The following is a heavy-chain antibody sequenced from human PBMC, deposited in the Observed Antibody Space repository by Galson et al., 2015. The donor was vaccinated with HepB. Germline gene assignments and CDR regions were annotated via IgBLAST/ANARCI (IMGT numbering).Heavy chain of an antibody. V-gene: IGHV3-33*08. Sequence: SLRLSCAASGFTFSSYAMHWVRQAPGKGLEWVAVIWYDGSNKYYADSVKGRFTISGDNSKNTLYLQMNSLRAEDTAVYYCAIGRAAITMIVGGAFDIWGQGTIVTVPS. CDR1: GFTFSSYA. D-gene: IGHD3-22*01. J-gene: IGHJ3*02. CDR3: AIGRAAITMIVGGAFDI. CDR2: IWYDGSNK.